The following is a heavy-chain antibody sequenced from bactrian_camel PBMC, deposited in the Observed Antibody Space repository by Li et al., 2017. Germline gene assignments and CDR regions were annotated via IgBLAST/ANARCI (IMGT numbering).Heavy chain of an antibody. V-gene: IGHV3S57*01. Sequence: VQLVESGGESVQAGESLKLSCVSSGYIFSSCGWAWYRQAPGKEREWVAKISSYGSTKYTDSVKGRFTISQDNGKNNLYLQMDSLQVEDTAVYYCAAQTQTQPEYGGSWHGVAVFGYWGQGTQVTVS. D-gene: IGHD6*01. CDR1: GYIFSSCG. CDR3: AAQTQTQPEYGGSWHGVAVFGY. J-gene: IGHJ6*01. CDR2: ISSYGST.